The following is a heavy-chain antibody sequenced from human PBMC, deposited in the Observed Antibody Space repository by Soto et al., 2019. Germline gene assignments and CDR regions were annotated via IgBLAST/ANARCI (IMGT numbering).Heavy chain of an antibody. CDR2: ITPSGRFI. CDR1: GISFSDYH. V-gene: IGHV3-21*01. CDR3: AGTYDPTDY. Sequence: EEQFMESVGGLVKPGGSLRLSCAASGISFSDYHMNWVRQAPGKGLEWVASITPSGRFINYADSVEGRFIISRDNTKNSLFLQMNSLRGEDTAVYYCAGTYDPTDYWGQGTLVTVSS. J-gene: IGHJ4*02. D-gene: IGHD3-22*01.